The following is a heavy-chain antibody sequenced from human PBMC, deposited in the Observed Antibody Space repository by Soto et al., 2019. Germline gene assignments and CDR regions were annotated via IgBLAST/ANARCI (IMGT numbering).Heavy chain of an antibody. Sequence: QLQLQESGPGLVKPSETLSLTCTVSGGSISSETYFWGWVRQPSGKGLEWVGTISYSGSSFYNPSLQGRVTLSVDTSKNQFSLRLSAVTAADSAVYFCAALLGHCNGGTCFCRWFHPWGQGTLVTVSS. V-gene: IGHV4-39*01. J-gene: IGHJ5*02. D-gene: IGHD2-15*01. CDR1: GGSISSETYF. CDR2: ISYSGSS. CDR3: AALLGHCNGGTCFCRWFHP.